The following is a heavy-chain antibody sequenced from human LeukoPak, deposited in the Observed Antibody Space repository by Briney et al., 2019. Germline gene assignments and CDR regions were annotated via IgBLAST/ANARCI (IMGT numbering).Heavy chain of an antibody. D-gene: IGHD3/OR15-3a*01. CDR3: AKAPQYRGLGTFDY. J-gene: IGHJ4*02. CDR2: ISGSGGST. V-gene: IGHV3-23*01. Sequence: GSLRLSCAASGFTFSSYAMSWARQAPGKGLEWVSAISGSGGSTYYADSVKGRFTISRDNSKNTLYLQMNSLRAEDTAVYYCAKAPQYRGLGTFDYWGQGTLVTVSS. CDR1: GFTFSSYA.